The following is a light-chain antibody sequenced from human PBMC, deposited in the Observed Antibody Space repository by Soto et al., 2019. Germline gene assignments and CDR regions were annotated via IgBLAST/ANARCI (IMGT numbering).Light chain of an antibody. CDR3: QRYNSYSPT. Sequence: ESQMTQCPSTRSASLGDRLTITCRASQSISVWLAWYQQKAGKAPNLLIYKASRLESGVPSRFSGSGSETEFTLTISGLQPGDSATYYCQRYNSYSPTCGQGTKV. J-gene: IGKJ1*01. V-gene: IGKV1-5*03. CDR1: QSISVW. CDR2: KAS.